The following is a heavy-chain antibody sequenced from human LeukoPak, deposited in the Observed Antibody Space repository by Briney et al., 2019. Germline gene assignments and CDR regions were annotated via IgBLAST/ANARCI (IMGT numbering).Heavy chain of an antibody. Sequence: ASVKVSCKASGYTFSSYYMHWVRQAPGQGLEWMGIINPSGGSTSYAQKFQGRVTMTRDTSTSTVYVELSSLRSEDTAVYYCARENYYYDSSGCFDYWGQGTLVTVSS. V-gene: IGHV1-46*01. J-gene: IGHJ4*02. D-gene: IGHD3-22*01. CDR2: INPSGGST. CDR3: ARENYYYDSSGCFDY. CDR1: GYTFSSYY.